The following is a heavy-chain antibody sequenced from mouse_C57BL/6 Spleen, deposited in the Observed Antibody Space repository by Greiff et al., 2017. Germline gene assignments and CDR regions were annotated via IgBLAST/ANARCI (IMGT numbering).Heavy chain of an antibody. CDR2: IYPGDGDT. D-gene: IGHD1-1*01. V-gene: IGHV1-80*01. Sequence: QVQLQQSGAELVKPGASVKISCKASGYAFSSYWMNWVKQRPGKGLGGIGQIYPGDGDTNYNGKFKGKATLTADKSSSTAYMQLSSLTSEDSAVYFCARGGLSSPYAMDYWGQGTSGTVSS. J-gene: IGHJ4*01. CDR1: GYAFSSYW. CDR3: ARGGLSSPYAMDY.